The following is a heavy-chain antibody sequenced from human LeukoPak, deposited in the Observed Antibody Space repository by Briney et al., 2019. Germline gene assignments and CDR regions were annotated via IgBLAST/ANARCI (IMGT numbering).Heavy chain of an antibody. CDR1: GFNFRGYA. V-gene: IGHV3-30*02. CDR3: AKDRDGSASFKKRMDV. J-gene: IGHJ6*02. CDR2: IRSIGNEK. D-gene: IGHD3-10*01. Sequence: GGSLRPSCVASGFNFRGYAMHWVRQAPGKGLEWMALIRSIGNEKYYIDAVQGRFTISRDNSRNTLFLQMNSLRPEDTAVYYCAKDRDGSASFKKRMDVWGQGTTVTVSS.